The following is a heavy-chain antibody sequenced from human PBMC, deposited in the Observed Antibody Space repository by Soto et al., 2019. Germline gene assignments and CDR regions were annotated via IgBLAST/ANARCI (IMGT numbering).Heavy chain of an antibody. D-gene: IGHD3-22*01. V-gene: IGHV4-39*01. CDR3: LCASEIGLDY. Sequence: SETLSLTCTVSGGSISSSSYYWGWIRQPPGKGLEWIGSIYYSGSTYYNPSLKSRVTISVDTSKNQFSLKLSSVTAADTAVYYCLCASEIGLDYWGQGTLVTVSS. J-gene: IGHJ4*02. CDR2: IYYSGST. CDR1: GGSISSSSYY.